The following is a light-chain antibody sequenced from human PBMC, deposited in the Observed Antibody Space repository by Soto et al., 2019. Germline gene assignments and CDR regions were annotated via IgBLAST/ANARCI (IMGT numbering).Light chain of an antibody. CDR1: QGISTY. J-gene: IGKJ1*01. CDR2: AAS. V-gene: IGKV1-27*01. Sequence: DIQMTQSPSSLSASVGDRVTITCRARQGISTYLVWYQQKPGTVPKLLIFAASTLQSGVPSRFSGTGSGPDFTLNISTLKNEDVATYSCKHYTGDPWTFGHGTQVEI. CDR3: KHYTGDPWT.